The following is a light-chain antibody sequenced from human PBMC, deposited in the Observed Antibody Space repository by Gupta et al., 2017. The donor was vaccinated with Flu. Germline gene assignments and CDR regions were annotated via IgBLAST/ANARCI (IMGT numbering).Light chain of an antibody. CDR3: QHYSDWPLT. CDR1: QNVRNN. Sequence: QNVRNNFLAWYQQKPGQAPRLLMHGVSTRATGIPARFSGSGSGTEFTLTISSLQSEDFAVYYCQHYSDWPLTFGGGTKVVIK. J-gene: IGKJ4*01. V-gene: IGKV3-15*01. CDR2: GVS.